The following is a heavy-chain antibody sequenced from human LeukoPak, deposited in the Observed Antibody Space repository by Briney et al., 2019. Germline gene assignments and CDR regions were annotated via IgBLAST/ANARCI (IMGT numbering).Heavy chain of an antibody. V-gene: IGHV4-59*01. J-gene: IGHJ4*02. CDR2: IYYSGST. CDR1: GGSISSYY. Sequence: PSETLSLTCTVSGGSISSYYWSWIRQPPGKGLEWIGYIYYSGSTNYNPSLKSRVTISVDTSKNQFSLKLSSVTAADTAVYYCARGSAITIFGVVTLGYWGQGTLVTVSS. D-gene: IGHD3-3*01. CDR3: ARGSAITIFGVVTLGY.